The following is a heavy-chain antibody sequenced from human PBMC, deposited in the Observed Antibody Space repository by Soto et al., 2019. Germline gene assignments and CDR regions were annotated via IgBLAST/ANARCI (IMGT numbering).Heavy chain of an antibody. J-gene: IGHJ4*02. CDR2: ISDGDGAT. Sequence: LRLSCAASGFAFSDYAMTWVRQAPGKGLEWVSDISDGDGATHYADSVKGRFTISRDDSKNTLYLQMDSLRAEDAAVYYCAKGRTFFAFWGQGTLVTVSS. V-gene: IGHV3-23*01. D-gene: IGHD3-16*01. CDR3: AKGRTFFAF. CDR1: GFAFSDYA.